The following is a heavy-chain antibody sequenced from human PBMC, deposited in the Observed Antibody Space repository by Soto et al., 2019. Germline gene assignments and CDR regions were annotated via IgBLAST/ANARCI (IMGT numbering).Heavy chain of an antibody. D-gene: IGHD3-3*01. V-gene: IGHV3-9*01. Sequence: EVQLVESGGGLVQPGRSLRLSCAASGFTFDDYAMHWVRQAPGKGLEWVSGISWNSGSIGYADSVKGRFTISRDNAKNTMYLKMNSMRAEDTALYFCAKDMRRVRFPTDAFDIWGQGKMFTVS. CDR2: ISWNSGSI. CDR3: AKDMRRVRFPTDAFDI. J-gene: IGHJ3*02. CDR1: GFTFDDYA.